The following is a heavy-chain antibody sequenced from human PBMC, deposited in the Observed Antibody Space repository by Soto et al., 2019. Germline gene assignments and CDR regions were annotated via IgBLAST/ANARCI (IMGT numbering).Heavy chain of an antibody. V-gene: IGHV1-18*01. CDR1: GYTFGTSG. CDR2: ISAYNGNT. J-gene: IGHJ4*02. D-gene: IGHD3-22*01. CDR3: ARAGHYYDSSGYAN. Sequence: QVTLVQSGAEVKKPGTSMKVSCKASGYTFGTSGISWIRQAPGQGLEWMGWISAYNGNTNYEQKLQDRVTMTTDTSTNTAYLELRSLRSADTAVYYCARAGHYYDSSGYANWGQGTLVTVSS.